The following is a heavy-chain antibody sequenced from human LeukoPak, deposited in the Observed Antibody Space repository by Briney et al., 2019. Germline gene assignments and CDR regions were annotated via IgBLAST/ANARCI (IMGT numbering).Heavy chain of an antibody. V-gene: IGHV4-34*01. J-gene: IGHJ2*01. CDR2: INHSGNT. CDR3: ARSPWAYYADFWYFDL. Sequence: PSETLSLTCAVSGGSFSDYSWSWIRQPPGKGLEWIGDINHSGNTNYNPSLKSRVTISVDTSKNQFSLKVTSASAADTVVYYCARSPWAYYADFWYFDLWGRGTLVTVSS. CDR1: GGSFSDYS. D-gene: IGHD3-10*01.